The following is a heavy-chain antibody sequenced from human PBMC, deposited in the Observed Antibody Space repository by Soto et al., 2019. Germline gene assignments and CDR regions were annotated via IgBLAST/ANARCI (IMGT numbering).Heavy chain of an antibody. D-gene: IGHD5-12*01. V-gene: IGHV3-64D*06. CDR3: VKSRGGNNFDFFD. Sequence: SLRLSCSASGFTFSSYAMHWVRQAPGKGLEYVSGVRGNGDPPFYADSVKGRLTISRDNSKNTLYLQMSGLSADDTAVYYCVKSRGGNNFDFFDWGQGALVTVSS. CDR2: VRGNGDPP. J-gene: IGHJ4*02. CDR1: GFTFSSYA.